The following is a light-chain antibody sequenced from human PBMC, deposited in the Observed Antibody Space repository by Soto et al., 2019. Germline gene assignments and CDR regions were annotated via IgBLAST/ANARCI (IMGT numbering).Light chain of an antibody. V-gene: IGKV3-15*01. CDR3: QQYIKWPPFT. CDR2: GAS. CDR1: QSIGSS. Sequence: EIVMTQSPATLSVSPGERATLSCRASQSIGSSLAWYQQRPGQAPRLLMYGASTRATDIPARFSGSGSGTEFTLTISSLQSEDFAVYYCQQYIKWPPFTFGPGTKVD. J-gene: IGKJ3*01.